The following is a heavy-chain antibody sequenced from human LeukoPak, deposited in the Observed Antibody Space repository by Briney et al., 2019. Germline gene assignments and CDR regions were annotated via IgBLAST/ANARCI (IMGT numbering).Heavy chain of an antibody. CDR3: AREPYSSFDY. V-gene: IGHV1-46*01. CDR1: GYTFTSYY. D-gene: IGHD2-15*01. CDR2: INPSGGST. Sequence: ASVKVSCKASGYTFTSYYMHWVRQAPGQGLEWMGIINPSGGSTSYAQKFQGRVTMTRDTSISTAYMELSRLRSDDTAVYYCAREPYSSFDYWGQGTLVTVSS. J-gene: IGHJ4*02.